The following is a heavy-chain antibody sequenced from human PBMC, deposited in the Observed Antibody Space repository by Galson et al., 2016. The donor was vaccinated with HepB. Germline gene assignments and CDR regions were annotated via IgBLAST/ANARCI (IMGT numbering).Heavy chain of an antibody. Sequence: SLRLSCAASGFVFNNYPMTWVRQAPGKGLEWVSTIGSGGFQHYADSVKGRSTVSRDNSRNTLYLQMDGLKADDTALYFWAREGYGSGHCGAFDIWGRGTVVAVSS. CDR2: IGSGGFQ. V-gene: IGHV3-23*01. D-gene: IGHD6-19*01. J-gene: IGHJ3*02. CDR1: GFVFNNYP. CDR3: AREGYGSGHCGAFDI.